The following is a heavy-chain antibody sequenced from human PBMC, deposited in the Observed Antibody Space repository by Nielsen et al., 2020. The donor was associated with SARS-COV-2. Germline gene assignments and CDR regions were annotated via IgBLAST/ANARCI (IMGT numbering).Heavy chain of an antibody. CDR2: IYSGGST. D-gene: IGHD3-9*01. Sequence: GESLKISCAASGFTVSSNYMSWVRQAPGKGLEWVSVIYSGGSTYYADSVKGRFTISRDNAKNSLYLQMNSLRAEDTAVYYCARGGNYDILTGYARMGLDYWGQGTLVTVSS. CDR3: ARGGNYDILTGYARMGLDY. CDR1: GFTVSSNY. J-gene: IGHJ4*02. V-gene: IGHV3-53*01.